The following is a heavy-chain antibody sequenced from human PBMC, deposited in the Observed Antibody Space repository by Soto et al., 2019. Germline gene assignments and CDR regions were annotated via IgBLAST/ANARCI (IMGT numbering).Heavy chain of an antibody. D-gene: IGHD3-16*01. CDR3: ARDEGGPPVTRGMDV. V-gene: IGHV4-31*03. CDR1: GGSISSGGYY. J-gene: IGHJ6*02. Sequence: QVQLQESGPGLVKPSQTLSLTCTVSGGSISSGGYYWSWIRQHPGKGLEWIGYIYYSGSTYYNPSLKSRVTIXXDXSXXQFSLKLSSVTAADTAVYYCARDEGGPPVTRGMDVWGQGTTVTVSS. CDR2: IYYSGST.